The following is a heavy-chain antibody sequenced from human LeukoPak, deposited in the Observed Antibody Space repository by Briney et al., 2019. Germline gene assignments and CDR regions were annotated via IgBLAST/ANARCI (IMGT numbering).Heavy chain of an antibody. CDR1: GFTLSTYA. J-gene: IGHJ1*01. D-gene: IGHD6-13*01. CDR3: AKDPTDTSSWYIVEYFQH. Sequence: GGSLRLSCAASGFTLSTYAMSWVRQAPGKGLQWVSGISGSGGSTYYTDSVKGRFTISRDNSKNTLYLQMNSLRAEDTAVYYCAKDPTDTSSWYIVEYFQHWGQGTLATVSS. CDR2: ISGSGGST. V-gene: IGHV3-23*01.